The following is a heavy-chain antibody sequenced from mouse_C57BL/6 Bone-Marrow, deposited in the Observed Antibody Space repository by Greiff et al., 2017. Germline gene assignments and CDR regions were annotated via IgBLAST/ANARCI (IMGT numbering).Heavy chain of an antibody. V-gene: IGHV1-82*01. J-gene: IGHJ2*01. D-gene: IGHD1-1*01. CDR2: IYPGDGDT. Sequence: QVQLKQSGPELVKPGASVKISCKASGYAFSSSWMNWVKQRPGKGLEWIGRIYPGDGDTNYNGKFKGKATLTADKSSSTAYMQLSSLTSEDSAVYFCARPTVVATRGYFDYWGQGTTLTVSS. CDR3: ARPTVVATRGYFDY. CDR1: GYAFSSSW.